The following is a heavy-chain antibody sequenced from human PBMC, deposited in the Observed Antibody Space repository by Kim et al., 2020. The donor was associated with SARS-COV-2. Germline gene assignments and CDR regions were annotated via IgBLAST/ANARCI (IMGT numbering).Heavy chain of an antibody. V-gene: IGHV4-59*01. D-gene: IGHD4-17*01. Sequence: SETLSLTCTVSDDSITYYYWTWIRQPPGKGLEWIGYIHSSGMTNYNPSLNRRVRMSVATSKNQFSLTLMSMTAADAAVYYCTRAGHSYDYGDLWGQGTLVSVSS. J-gene: IGHJ1*01. CDR3: TRAGHSYDYGDL. CDR1: DDSITYYY. CDR2: IHSSGMT.